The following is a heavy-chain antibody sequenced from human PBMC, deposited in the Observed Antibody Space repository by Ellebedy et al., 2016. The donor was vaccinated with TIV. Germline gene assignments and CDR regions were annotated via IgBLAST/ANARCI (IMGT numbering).Heavy chain of an antibody. V-gene: IGHV4-38-2*02. CDR2: IYHSRST. J-gene: IGHJ4*02. CDR3: ARITGLGGDFDS. Sequence: SETLSLTXNVSGYSISSGYYWGWIRQPPGKGLEWIGSIYHSRSTYYKPSLKSRISISVDTSKNQFSLNLSSVTAADTAVYFCARITGLGGDFDSWGQGTRVTVSS. CDR1: GYSISSGYY. D-gene: IGHD3-16*01.